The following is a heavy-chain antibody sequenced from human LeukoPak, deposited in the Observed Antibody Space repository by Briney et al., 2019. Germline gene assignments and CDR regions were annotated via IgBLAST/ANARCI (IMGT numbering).Heavy chain of an antibody. CDR2: ISHSGST. CDR3: ARGNYGDSFDY. Sequence: SETLSLTCAVYGGSFSGYYWSWIRQPPGKGLEWIGEISHSGSTNYNPSLKSRVTISVDTSKNQFSLKLSSVTAADTAVYYCARGNYGDSFDYWGQGTLVTVSS. D-gene: IGHD4-17*01. V-gene: IGHV4-34*01. CDR1: GGSFSGYY. J-gene: IGHJ4*02.